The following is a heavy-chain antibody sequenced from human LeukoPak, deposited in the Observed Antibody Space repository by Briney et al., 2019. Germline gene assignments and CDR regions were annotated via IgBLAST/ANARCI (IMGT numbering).Heavy chain of an antibody. CDR3: ARDLVRGEAYWFDP. J-gene: IGHJ5*02. CDR2: IIPIFGTA. V-gene: IGHV1-69*13. CDR1: GCTFSSYA. Sequence: GAPLKLSCKASGCTFSSYAVSRVRRARGHGLEWRGGIIPIFGTANYAQKFQGRVTITADESTSTAYMALSSLRSEDTAVYYCARDLVRGEAYWFDPWGQGTLVTVSS. D-gene: IGHD3-10*01.